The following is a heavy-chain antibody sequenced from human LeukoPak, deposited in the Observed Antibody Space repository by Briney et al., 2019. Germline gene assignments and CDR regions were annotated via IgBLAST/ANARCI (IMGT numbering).Heavy chain of an antibody. CDR3: ARAAPPVLRFPQLGAFDI. CDR2: IIPIFGTA. D-gene: IGHD3-3*01. J-gene: IGHJ3*02. Sequence: SVKVSCKASGGTFSSYAISWVRQAPGQGLEWMGGIIPIFGTANYAQKFQGRVTITTDESTSTAYMELSSLRSEDTAVYYCARAAPPVLRFPQLGAFDIWGQGTMVTVSS. CDR1: GGTFSSYA. V-gene: IGHV1-69*05.